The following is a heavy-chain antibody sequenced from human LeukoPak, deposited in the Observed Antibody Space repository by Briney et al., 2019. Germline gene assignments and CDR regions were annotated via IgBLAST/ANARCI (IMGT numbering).Heavy chain of an antibody. CDR1: GFTFSDYW. CDR2: IRGVGGLG. CDR3: ARDANIHYGRDWYGAFDI. J-gene: IGHJ3*02. D-gene: IGHD4-23*01. V-gene: IGHV3-7*01. Sequence: GGSLRLSCTASGFTFSDYWMTWLRQAPGMGLEWVANIRGVGGLGYSVGSLRGRFTISRDNARQSLYLYMNNLRDEDTAVYFCARDANIHYGRDWYGAFDIWGQGTTVTVSS.